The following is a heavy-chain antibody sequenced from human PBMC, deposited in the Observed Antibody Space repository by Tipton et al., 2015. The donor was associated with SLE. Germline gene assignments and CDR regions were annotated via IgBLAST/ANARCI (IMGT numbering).Heavy chain of an antibody. Sequence: SLRLSCAASGFTFSNYVMSWVRQAPGKGLEWVSGISGNDGSTFYADSVGCRFTISRDNSKNTLYLQMNSLRAEDTAVYYCAKESPDYYYMDVWGKGTTVTVSS. J-gene: IGHJ6*03. CDR2: ISGNDGST. CDR1: GFTFSNYV. CDR3: AKESPDYYYMDV. V-gene: IGHV3-23*01.